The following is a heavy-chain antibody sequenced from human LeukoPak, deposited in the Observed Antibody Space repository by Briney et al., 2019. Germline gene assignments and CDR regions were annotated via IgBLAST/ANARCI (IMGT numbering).Heavy chain of an antibody. CDR1: GYTFTSYD. CDR2: MNPNSGRT. CDR3: ARGTNGVWNYYYYMDV. V-gene: IGHV1-8*01. Sequence: ASVNVSCNASGYTFTSYDIHWVRQATGHGLEWMGWMNPNSGRTGYAQNFQGRITITRNTSISTAYMELSSLRSEDTAVYYCARGTNGVWNYYYYMDVWGKGTTVTVSS. J-gene: IGHJ6*03. D-gene: IGHD2-8*01.